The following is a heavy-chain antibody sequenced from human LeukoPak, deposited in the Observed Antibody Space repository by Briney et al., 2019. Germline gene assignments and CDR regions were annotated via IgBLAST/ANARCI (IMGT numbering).Heavy chain of an antibody. CDR2: INHSGST. CDR3: ARGGPPSDYFDY. CDR1: GGSFSGYY. V-gene: IGHV4-34*01. Sequence: PSETLSLTCAVYGGSFSGYYWSWIRQPPGKGLEWIGEINHSGSTNYNPSLKSRVTISVDTSKNQFSLKLSPVTAADTAVYYCARGGPPSDYFDYWGQGTLVTVSS. J-gene: IGHJ4*02.